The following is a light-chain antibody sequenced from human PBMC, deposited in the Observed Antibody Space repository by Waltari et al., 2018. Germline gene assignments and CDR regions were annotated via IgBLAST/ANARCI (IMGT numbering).Light chain of an antibody. CDR1: NSDVGTYNY. CDR3: SSYAGSNTLV. V-gene: IGLV2-8*01. CDR2: EVN. Sequence: QSALTQPPSASGSPGQSVTISCTGTNSDVGTYNYVSWFQQHPGRAPKLLIYEVNKRPSGVPERFSGSKSDNRASLTVLGLQADDEAVYHCSSYAGSNTLVFGGGTTLTVL. J-gene: IGLJ2*01.